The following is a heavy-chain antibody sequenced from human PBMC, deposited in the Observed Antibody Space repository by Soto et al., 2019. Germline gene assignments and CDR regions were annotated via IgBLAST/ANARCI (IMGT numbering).Heavy chain of an antibody. CDR3: ARAIDAFDI. CDR1: GYTFTSYD. Sequence: ASVKVSCKASGYTFTSYDINWVRQATGQGLEWMGWINPNSGGTNYAQKFQGWVTMTRDTSISTAYMELSRLRSDDTAVYYCARAIDAFDIWGQGTMVTVSS. V-gene: IGHV1-2*04. J-gene: IGHJ3*02. CDR2: INPNSGGT.